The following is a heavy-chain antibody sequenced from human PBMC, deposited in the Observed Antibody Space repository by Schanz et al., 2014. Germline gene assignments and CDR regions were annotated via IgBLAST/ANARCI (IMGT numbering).Heavy chain of an antibody. CDR2: TSTDGTKT. D-gene: IGHD3-9*01. J-gene: IGHJ2*01. Sequence: QVQLVESGGGVVQPWTSLRLSCAASGFTFRGHAMHWVRQAPGQGLEKVAVTSTDGTKTYYAASVRGRFTISRDNSKNPLYLQMNSLKAEDTAVYYCARTSQAGWVPIFYWNFDLWGRGTLVSV. CDR1: GFTFRGHA. CDR3: ARTSQAGWVPIFYWNFDL. V-gene: IGHV3-30*04.